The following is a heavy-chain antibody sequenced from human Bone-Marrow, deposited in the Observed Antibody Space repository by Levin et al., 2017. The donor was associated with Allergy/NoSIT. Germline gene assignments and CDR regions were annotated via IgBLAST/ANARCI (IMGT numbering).Heavy chain of an antibody. V-gene: IGHV1-69*04. Sequence: SVKVSCKASGGTFSSYAISWVRQAPGQGLEWMGRIIPILGIANYAQKFQGRVTITADKSTSTAYMELSSLRSEDTAVYYCARRAGGDSSLYWGQGTLVTVSS. CDR3: ARRAGGDSSLY. J-gene: IGHJ4*02. D-gene: IGHD2-21*02. CDR1: GGTFSSYA. CDR2: IIPILGIA.